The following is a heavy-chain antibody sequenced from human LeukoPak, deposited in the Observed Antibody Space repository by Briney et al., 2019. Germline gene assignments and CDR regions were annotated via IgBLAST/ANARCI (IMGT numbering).Heavy chain of an antibody. CDR3: ARAHSSSEYYFYYYMDV. D-gene: IGHD6-6*01. J-gene: IGHJ6*03. Sequence: SETLSLTCAVCGGSFSGYYWSWIRQPPGKGLEWIGEINDSGSTNYNPSLKSRVTISVDTSKNQFSLKLSSVTAADTAVYYCARAHSSSEYYFYYYMDVWGKGTTVTVSS. CDR2: INDSGST. CDR1: GGSFSGYY. V-gene: IGHV4-34*01.